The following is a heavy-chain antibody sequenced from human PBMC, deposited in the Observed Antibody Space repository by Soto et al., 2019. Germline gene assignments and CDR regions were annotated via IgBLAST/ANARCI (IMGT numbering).Heavy chain of an antibody. Sequence: SETLSLTCAVYGGSFSGYYWSWIRQPPGKGPEWIGEINHSGSTNYNPSLKSRVTISVDTSKNQFSLKLSSVTAADTAVYYCARKKGRYCSSTSCYGGSYYYYMDVWGKGTTVTVSS. D-gene: IGHD2-2*01. J-gene: IGHJ6*03. CDR2: INHSGST. CDR1: GGSFSGYY. V-gene: IGHV4-34*01. CDR3: ARKKGRYCSSTSCYGGSYYYYMDV.